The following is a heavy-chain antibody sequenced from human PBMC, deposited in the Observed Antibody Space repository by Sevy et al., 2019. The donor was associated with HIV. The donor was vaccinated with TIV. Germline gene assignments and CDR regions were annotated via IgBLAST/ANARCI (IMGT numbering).Heavy chain of an antibody. Sequence: GGSLRLSCAASGFTFSSYWMHWVRQAPGKGLVWVSPINSDGSSTSYADSVKGRFTISRDNAKKTLYLQMNSLRAEDTAGYYCARDLLYCSSTSCYKRTNNWFDPWGQGTLVTVSS. CDR1: GFTFSSYW. J-gene: IGHJ5*02. D-gene: IGHD2-2*02. CDR2: INSDGSST. CDR3: ARDLLYCSSTSCYKRTNNWFDP. V-gene: IGHV3-74*01.